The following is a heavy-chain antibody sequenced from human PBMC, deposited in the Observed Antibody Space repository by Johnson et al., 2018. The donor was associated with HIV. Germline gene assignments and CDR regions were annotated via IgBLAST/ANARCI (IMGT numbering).Heavy chain of an antibody. CDR2: ISSGGGTI. CDR3: ARIPGSGWGHDAFDI. CDR1: GFIFSDYY. J-gene: IGHJ3*02. V-gene: IGHV3-11*04. D-gene: IGHD6-19*01. Sequence: QMQLVESGGGLVKPGGSLRLSCAASGFIFSDYYMSWIRQAPERGLEWVSYISSGGGTIYYADSVKGRFTISRDNAKNSLYLQMNSLRAEDTAVYYCARIPGSGWGHDAFDIWGQGRMVTVSS.